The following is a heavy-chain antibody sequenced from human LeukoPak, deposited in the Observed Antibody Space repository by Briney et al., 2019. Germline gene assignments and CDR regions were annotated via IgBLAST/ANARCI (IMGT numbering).Heavy chain of an antibody. J-gene: IGHJ6*02. CDR1: GGSVSTYY. CDR3: ARGPIMAAAGSPYYYGMDV. CDR2: IYYSGST. D-gene: IGHD6-13*01. Sequence: SETLSLTCTVSGGSVSTYYWNWIRQPPGKGLEWMGYIYYSGSTNYNPSLKSRLTISVDTSKNQFSLKLSAVTAADTAVYYCARGPIMAAAGSPYYYGMDVWGQGTTVTVSS. V-gene: IGHV4-59*02.